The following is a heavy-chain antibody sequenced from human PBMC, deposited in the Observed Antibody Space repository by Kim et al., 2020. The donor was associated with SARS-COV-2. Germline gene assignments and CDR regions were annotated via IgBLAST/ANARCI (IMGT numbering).Heavy chain of an antibody. CDR3: AKDRGNVLLWFGVDY. CDR2: ISYDGSNK. CDR1: GFTFSSYG. J-gene: IGHJ4*02. V-gene: IGHV3-30*18. D-gene: IGHD3-10*01. Sequence: GGSLRLSCAASGFTFSSYGMHWVRQAPGKGLEWVAVISYDGSNKYYADSVKGRFTISRDNSKNTLYLQMNSLRAEDTAVYYCAKDRGNVLLWFGVDYWGQGTLVTVSS.